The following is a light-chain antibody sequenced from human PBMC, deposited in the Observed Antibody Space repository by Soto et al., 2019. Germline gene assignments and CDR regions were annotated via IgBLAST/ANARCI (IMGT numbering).Light chain of an antibody. Sequence: EIVFSHSLGTLSLSPGERATLSCRASQSVSSSYLAWYQQKPGQAPRLLIYGASSRATGIPDRFSGSGSGTDFTLTISRLEPEDFALYYCQQYGSSPWTFGQGTMVDIK. CDR2: GAS. CDR1: QSVSSSY. CDR3: QQYGSSPWT. V-gene: IGKV3-20*01. J-gene: IGKJ1*01.